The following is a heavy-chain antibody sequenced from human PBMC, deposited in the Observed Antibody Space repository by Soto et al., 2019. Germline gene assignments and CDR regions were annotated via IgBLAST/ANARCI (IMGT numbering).Heavy chain of an antibody. CDR1: GGSFSSSTYY. V-gene: IGHV4-39*01. CDR3: ARQPYDSTGYYYGA. CDR2: MYSGGNT. J-gene: IGHJ5*02. Sequence: SDTLSLTCTVSGGSFSSSTYYWGGIRQPPGKGLEWIGSMYSGGNTYYNPSLKSRVTVSVDTSKNHFSLKLTSVTAADTAMYYCARQPYDSTGYYYGAWGQGTLVTVSS. D-gene: IGHD3-22*01.